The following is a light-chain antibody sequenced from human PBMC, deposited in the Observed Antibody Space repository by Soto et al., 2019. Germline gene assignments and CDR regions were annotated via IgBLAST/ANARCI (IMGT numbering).Light chain of an antibody. CDR2: DAS. V-gene: IGKV3-11*01. CDR1: QSVSSY. CDR3: QQRSNWRWT. J-gene: IGKJ1*01. Sequence: EIVLTQSHETLSLSPGERATLSCMASQSVSSYLAWYQQKPGQAPRLLIYDASNRATGIPARFSGSGSGTDFTLTISSLEPEDFAVYYCQQRSNWRWTFGQGAKVDVK.